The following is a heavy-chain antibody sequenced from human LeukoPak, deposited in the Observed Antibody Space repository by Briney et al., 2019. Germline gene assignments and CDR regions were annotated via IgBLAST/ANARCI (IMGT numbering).Heavy chain of an antibody. CDR3: ARDAQRGFDYSNSLKY. V-gene: IGHV3-33*01. CDR2: IWSDGTNR. CDR1: GFIFSHHG. D-gene: IGHD4-11*01. Sequence: PGGSLRLSCAASGFIFSHHGMHWVRQAPGKGLEWVADIWSDGTNRFYADSVKGRFTISRDNSQNTVFLQMNSLRVNDTAIYYCARDAQRGFDYSNSLKYWGHGTLVTVSS. J-gene: IGHJ4*01.